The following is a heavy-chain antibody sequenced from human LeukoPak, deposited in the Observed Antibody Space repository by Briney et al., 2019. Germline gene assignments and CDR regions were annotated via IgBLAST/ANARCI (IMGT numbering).Heavy chain of an antibody. CDR3: ARGVGYSYGLDY. CDR1: GGSISNYY. V-gene: IGHV4-59*01. Sequence: SETLSLTCTVSGGSISNYYWSWIRQPPGKGLDWIGFIYKSETTSYSPSLQSRVTISVDTSKSQFSLKLSSVAAADTALYYGARGVGYSYGLDYWGQGTLVIVSS. CDR2: IYKSETT. D-gene: IGHD5-18*01. J-gene: IGHJ4*02.